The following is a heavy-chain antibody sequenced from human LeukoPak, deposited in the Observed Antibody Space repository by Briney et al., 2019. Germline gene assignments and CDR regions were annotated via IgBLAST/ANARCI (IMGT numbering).Heavy chain of an antibody. CDR2: IIPIFGTA. D-gene: IGHD6-13*01. J-gene: IGHJ4*02. CDR3: ARVSIAAAGLIDY. V-gene: IGHV1-69*13. Sequence: ASVKVSCKASGGTFSSYAISWVRQAPGQGLEWMGGIIPIFGTANYAQKFQGGVTITADESTSTAYMELSSLRSEDTAVYYCARVSIAAAGLIDYWGQGTLVTVSS. CDR1: GGTFSSYA.